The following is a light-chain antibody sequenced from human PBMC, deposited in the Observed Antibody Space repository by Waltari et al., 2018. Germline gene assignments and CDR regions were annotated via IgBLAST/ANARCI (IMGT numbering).Light chain of an antibody. Sequence: DIVMTQSPDSLAVSLGERATINCKSSQSLLYNSNDKNYLAWYQQKPGQPPKLLMYWASTRHSGVPDRFSGSGSATDFTLTISSLQAEDVAVYYCQQYYSRRTFGQGTKVEIK. CDR3: QQYYSRRT. CDR1: QSLLYNSNDKNY. CDR2: WAS. V-gene: IGKV4-1*01. J-gene: IGKJ1*01.